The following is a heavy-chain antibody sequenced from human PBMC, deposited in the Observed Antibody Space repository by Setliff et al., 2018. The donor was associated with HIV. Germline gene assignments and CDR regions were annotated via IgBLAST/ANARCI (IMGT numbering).Heavy chain of an antibody. CDR1: GVSISNYY. V-gene: IGHV4-4*09. CDR3: ARHQILSYDVFDV. CDR2: IFTSGDT. J-gene: IGHJ3*01. D-gene: IGHD2-15*01. Sequence: PSETLSLTCTVSGVSISNYYWNWIRQPPGKGLEWIGYIFTSGDTNYNPSLRSRVTLSVDTSKNQVSLKLGSVTAADTAVYFCARHQILSYDVFDVWGQGMMVTVSS.